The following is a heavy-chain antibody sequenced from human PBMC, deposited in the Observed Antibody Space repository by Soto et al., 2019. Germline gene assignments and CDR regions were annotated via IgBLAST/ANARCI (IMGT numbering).Heavy chain of an antibody. V-gene: IGHV1-69*01. CDR1: GGTFSSYA. Sequence: QVQLVQSGAEVKKPGSSVKVSCKASGGTFSSYAISWVRQAPGQGLEWMGGIIPIFGTANYAQKFQGRVTITADESTSTAYMELSSLRSEDTAVYYCATLKRDYYDSSGYYDYWCQGTLVTVSS. CDR3: ATLKRDYYDSSGYYDY. CDR2: IIPIFGTA. J-gene: IGHJ4*02. D-gene: IGHD3-22*01.